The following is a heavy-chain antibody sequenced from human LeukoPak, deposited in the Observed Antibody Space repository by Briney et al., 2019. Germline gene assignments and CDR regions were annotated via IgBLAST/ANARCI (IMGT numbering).Heavy chain of an antibody. Sequence: ASVKVSCKASGYTFTSYGISWVRQAPGQGLEWMGWISAYNGNTNYAQKLQGRVTMTTDTSTSTAYMELRSLRSDDTAVYYCARTFNYYGSGSSPDYWGQGTLVTVSS. V-gene: IGHV1-18*01. CDR1: GYTFTSYG. D-gene: IGHD3-10*01. CDR3: ARTFNYYGSGSSPDY. CDR2: ISAYNGNT. J-gene: IGHJ4*02.